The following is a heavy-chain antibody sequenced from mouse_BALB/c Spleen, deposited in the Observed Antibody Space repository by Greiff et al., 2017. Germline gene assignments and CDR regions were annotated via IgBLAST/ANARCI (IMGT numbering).Heavy chain of an antibody. CDR2: INPSNGRT. D-gene: IGHD1-1*01. CDR1: GYTFTSYW. J-gene: IGHJ4*01. V-gene: IGHV1S81*02. Sequence: VQLQQPGAELVKPGASVKLSCKASGYTFTSYWMHWVKQRPGQGLEWIGEINPSNGRTNYNEKFKSKATLTVDKSSSTAYMQLSSLTSEDSAVYYCARRGYYGRKAMDYWGQGTSVTVSS. CDR3: ARRGYYGRKAMDY.